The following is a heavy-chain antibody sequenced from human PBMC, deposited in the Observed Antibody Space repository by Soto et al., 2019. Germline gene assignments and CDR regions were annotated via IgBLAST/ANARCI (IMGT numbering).Heavy chain of an antibody. J-gene: IGHJ4*02. Sequence: SETLSLTCAVSGGSFRGFYWTWIRQSPGKGLEWLGDINHVGITNYNPSLKSRVSIPVDTSKSQFSLKLSSVTAADTAVYYCARDLRIAARPSPFDYWGQGTLVTVSS. CDR2: INHVGIT. V-gene: IGHV4-34*01. D-gene: IGHD6-6*01. CDR1: GGSFRGFY. CDR3: ARDLRIAARPSPFDY.